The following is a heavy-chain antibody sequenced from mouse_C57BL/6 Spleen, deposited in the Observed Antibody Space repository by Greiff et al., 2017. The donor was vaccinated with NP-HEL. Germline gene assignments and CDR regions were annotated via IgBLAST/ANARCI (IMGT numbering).Heavy chain of an antibody. D-gene: IGHD2-4*01. Sequence: EVKVVESGGGLVQPGGSLKLSCAASGFTFSDYYMYWVRQTPEKRLEWVAYISNGGGSTYYPDTVKGRFTISRDNAKNTLYLQMSRLKSEDTAMYYCARRGDYDYFFDYWGQGTTLTVSS. V-gene: IGHV5-12*01. CDR1: GFTFSDYY. CDR2: ISNGGGST. J-gene: IGHJ2*01. CDR3: ARRGDYDYFFDY.